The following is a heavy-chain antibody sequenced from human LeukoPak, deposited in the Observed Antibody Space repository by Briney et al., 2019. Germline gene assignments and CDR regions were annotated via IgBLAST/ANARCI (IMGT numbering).Heavy chain of an antibody. D-gene: IGHD3-9*01. Sequence: SETLSLTCTVSGGSISSYYWSWIRQPPGKGLEWIGYIYYSGSTNYNPSLKSRVTISVDASKNQFSLKLSSVTAADTAVYYCARASSPFDWLPYGMDVWGQGTTVTVSS. J-gene: IGHJ6*02. CDR3: ARASSPFDWLPYGMDV. CDR2: IYYSGST. CDR1: GGSISSYY. V-gene: IGHV4-59*01.